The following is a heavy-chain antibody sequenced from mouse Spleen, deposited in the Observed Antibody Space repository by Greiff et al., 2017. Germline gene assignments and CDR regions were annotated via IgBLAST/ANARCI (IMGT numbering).Heavy chain of an antibody. J-gene: IGHJ4*01. V-gene: IGHV1S22*01. CDR2: IYPGSGST. CDR3: AGGAMDY. CDR1: GYTFTSYW. Sequence: LQQPGSELVRPGASVKLSCKASGYTFTSYWMHWVKQRPGQGLEWIGNIYPGSGSTNYDEKFKGKATLTVDTSSSTAYMQLSSLTSEDSAVYCCAGGAMDYWGQGTSVTVSS.